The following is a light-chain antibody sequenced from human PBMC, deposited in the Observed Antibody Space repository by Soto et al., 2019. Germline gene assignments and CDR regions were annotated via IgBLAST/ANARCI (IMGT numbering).Light chain of an antibody. J-gene: IGKJ1*01. CDR2: AAS. Sequence: AIRMTQSPSSFSASTGDRVTITCRASQGISSYLAWYQQKPGKAPKLLIYAASTLQCGVPSRFCGSGSGTDFTLTISCLQSEDFATYYCQQYYSYPRTFSQMTKVEIK. CDR3: QQYYSYPRT. V-gene: IGKV1-8*01. CDR1: QGISSY.